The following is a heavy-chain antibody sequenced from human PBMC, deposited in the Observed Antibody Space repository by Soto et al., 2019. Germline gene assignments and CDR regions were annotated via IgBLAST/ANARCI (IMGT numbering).Heavy chain of an antibody. Sequence: QVQLEQSGAEVKEPGASVKVSCQASGYTSTNYAVHWVRQAPGQGLQWIGWINVGNGNTKSSQKFQGRVTFSRDTSASTAYMEVSSLTSEDTPVYYCTSDNKGLADYWGQGTLVTVSS. CDR1: GYTSTNYA. J-gene: IGHJ4*02. V-gene: IGHV1-3*01. CDR2: INVGNGNT. CDR3: TSDNKGLADY.